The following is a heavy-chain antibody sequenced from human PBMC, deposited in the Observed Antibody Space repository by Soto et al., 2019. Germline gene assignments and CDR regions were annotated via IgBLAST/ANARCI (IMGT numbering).Heavy chain of an antibody. CDR3: AKALYVLLWFGEFDY. CDR1: GFTFSSYA. J-gene: IGHJ4*02. Sequence: PGGSLRLSCAASGFTFSSYAMSWVRQAPGKGLEWVSAISGSGGSTYYADSVKGRFTISRDNSKNTLYLQMNSLRAEDTAVYYCAKALYVLLWFGEFDYWGQGTLVTVSS. CDR2: ISGSGGST. V-gene: IGHV3-23*01. D-gene: IGHD3-10*01.